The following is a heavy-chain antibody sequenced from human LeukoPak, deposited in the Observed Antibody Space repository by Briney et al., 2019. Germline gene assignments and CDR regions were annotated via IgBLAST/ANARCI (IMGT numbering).Heavy chain of an antibody. Sequence: SETLSLTCTVSGGSISSSSYYWGWIRQPPGKGLEWIGNIYYSGSTYYSPSLKSRVTISVDTSKNQFSLKLSSVTAADTAVYYCARVEYYDFWSGPYYFDYWGQGTLVTVSS. CDR3: ARVEYYDFWSGPYYFDY. CDR1: GGSISSSSYY. D-gene: IGHD3-3*01. V-gene: IGHV4-39*01. CDR2: IYYSGST. J-gene: IGHJ4*02.